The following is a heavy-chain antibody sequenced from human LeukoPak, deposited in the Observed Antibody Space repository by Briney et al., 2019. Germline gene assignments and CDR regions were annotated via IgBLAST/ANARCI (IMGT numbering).Heavy chain of an antibody. V-gene: IGHV1-69*05. CDR3: ARAHGSGSYDYYYYMDV. CDR1: GGTFSSYA. D-gene: IGHD3-10*01. CDR2: IIPIFGTA. Sequence: SVKVSCKASGGTFSSYAISWVRQAPGQGLEWMGGIIPIFGTANYAQKFQGRVTMTRNTSISTAYMELSSLRSEDTAVYYCARAHGSGSYDYYYYMDVWGKGTTVTISS. J-gene: IGHJ6*03.